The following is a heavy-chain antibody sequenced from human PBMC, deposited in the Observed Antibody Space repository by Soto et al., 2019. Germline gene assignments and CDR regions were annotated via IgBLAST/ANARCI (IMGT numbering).Heavy chain of an antibody. D-gene: IGHD5-18*01. CDR3: ARDWYSNALAPAAFDI. V-gene: IGHV3-48*02. CDR1: GFTFSSYS. J-gene: IGHJ3*02. CDR2: ISTSSSNI. Sequence: EVQLVESGGGLVQPGESLRLSCAASGFTFSSYSLNWVRQAPGKGLEWVSYISTSSSNIYYADSVKGRFTISRDNANHSLYLPMNSLRDGETAVYYCARDWYSNALAPAAFDIWGQGTMVIVSS.